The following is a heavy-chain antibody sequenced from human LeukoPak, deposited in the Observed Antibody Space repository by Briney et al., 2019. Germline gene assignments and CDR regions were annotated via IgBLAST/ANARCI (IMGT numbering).Heavy chain of an antibody. J-gene: IGHJ4*02. CDR2: IYYSGST. CDR3: ARDIPIRNY. D-gene: IGHD3-3*02. CDR1: GGSISSYY. Sequence: PSETLSLTCTVSGGSISSYYWSWIRQPPGKGLEWIGYIYYSGSTNYNPSLKSRVTISVDTSKNQFSLKLSSVTAADTAVYYCARDIPIRNYWGQGTLVTVSS. V-gene: IGHV4-59*01.